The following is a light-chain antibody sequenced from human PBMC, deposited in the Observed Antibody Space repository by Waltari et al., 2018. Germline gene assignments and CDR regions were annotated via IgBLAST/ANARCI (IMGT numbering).Light chain of an antibody. J-gene: IGKJ1*01. Sequence: ELELTQSPGPLPLSPTARPTLSCRSSESISQYLAWYQQRPGQAPRLLNYAASTRATGIPGRFSGRGFGTDLRHTISRLEPEDFAVYYSQNHERLPAKFGQGTKVEIK. CDR2: AAS. V-gene: IGKV3-20*01. CDR3: QNHERLPAK. CDR1: ESISQY.